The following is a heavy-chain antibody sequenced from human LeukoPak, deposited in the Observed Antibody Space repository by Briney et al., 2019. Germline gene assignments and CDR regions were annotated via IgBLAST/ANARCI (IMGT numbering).Heavy chain of an antibody. V-gene: IGHV4-30-4*01. CDR1: GGSISSGDYY. J-gene: IGHJ6*02. D-gene: IGHD4-17*01. Sequence: SETLSLTCTVSGGSISSGDYYWSWIRQPPGKGLEWIGYIYYSGSTYYNPSLKSRVTISVDTSKNQFSLKLSSVTAADTAVYYCARDAGDCGDYGMDVWGQGTTVTVSS. CDR3: ARDAGDCGDYGMDV. CDR2: IYYSGST.